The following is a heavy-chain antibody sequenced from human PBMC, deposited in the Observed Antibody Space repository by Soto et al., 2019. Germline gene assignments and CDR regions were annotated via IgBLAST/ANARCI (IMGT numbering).Heavy chain of an antibody. V-gene: IGHV1-69*04. D-gene: IGHD2-15*01. Sequence: ASVKVSCKASGGTFSSYTISWVRQAPGQGLEWMGRIIPILGIANYAQKFQGRVTITADKSTSTAYMELSSLRSEDTAVYYCARDRGNTGYCSGGSCYYESGVYYYYYMDVWGKGTTVTVSS. CDR2: IIPILGIA. CDR1: GGTFSSYT. CDR3: ARDRGNTGYCSGGSCYYESGVYYYYYMDV. J-gene: IGHJ6*03.